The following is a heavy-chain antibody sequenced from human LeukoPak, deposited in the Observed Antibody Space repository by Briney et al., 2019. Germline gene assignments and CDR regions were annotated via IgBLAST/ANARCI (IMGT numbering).Heavy chain of an antibody. Sequence: SETLSLTCTVSGGSLSDYYWTWIRQPPGKGLEWIGYIYYSGSTNYNPSLKSRVTISVDTSKNQFSLKLSSVTAADTAVYYCARDSKQWLGFFDSWGQGTPVTVSS. CDR2: IYYSGST. D-gene: IGHD6-19*01. J-gene: IGHJ4*02. CDR1: GGSLSDYY. V-gene: IGHV4-59*01. CDR3: ARDSKQWLGFFDS.